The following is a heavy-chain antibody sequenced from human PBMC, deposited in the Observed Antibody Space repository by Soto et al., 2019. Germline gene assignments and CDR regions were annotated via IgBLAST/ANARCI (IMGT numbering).Heavy chain of an antibody. CDR1: GGSISTVGHY. CDR3: ARATGTLRSRNCDY. CDR2: IYHTGST. V-gene: IGHV4-31*01. Sequence: QVQLQESGPKLVKPSQTLSLTCSVSGGSISTVGHYWTWIRQPPGKGLEWIGSIYHTGSTYYSKSLRSLLTISVDTSKSQFSLRLRSVTAADTAVYYCARATGTLRSRNCDYWGQGSLVTVSS. D-gene: IGHD1-1*01. J-gene: IGHJ4*02.